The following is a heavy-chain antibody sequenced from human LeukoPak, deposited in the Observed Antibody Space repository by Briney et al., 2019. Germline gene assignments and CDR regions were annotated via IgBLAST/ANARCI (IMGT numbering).Heavy chain of an antibody. CDR2: IDDDGINF. CDR1: GFTFRNFG. CDR3: VRGPARGYYGGSGYDFDY. V-gene: IGHV3-30*02. J-gene: IGHJ4*02. D-gene: IGHD5-12*01. Sequence: GGSTRLSCATSGFTFRNFGMHWVRQSPGKGLEWVTFIDDDGINFYYVNSVKGRFTISRDNSKNTLYLQMNSLESEDTAVYYCVRGPARGYYGGSGYDFDYWGQGTLVTVSS.